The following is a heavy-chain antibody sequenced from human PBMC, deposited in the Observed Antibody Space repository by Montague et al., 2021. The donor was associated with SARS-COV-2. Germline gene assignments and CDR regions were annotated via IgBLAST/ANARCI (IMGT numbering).Heavy chain of an antibody. CDR2: MYNSRSS. Sequence: SETLSLNCTVSGGSISAYYWSWIRQPPGKGLEWIAYMYNSRSSNYNQSLKSRVYISVDTSKSQFSLKLTSVTAADTAVYYCAREGIPTPGAEWKILHYHCMDVWGHGTTVTVSS. CDR3: AREGIPTPGAEWKILHYHCMDV. J-gene: IGHJ6*02. CDR1: GGSISAYY. D-gene: IGHD1-14*01. V-gene: IGHV4-59*13.